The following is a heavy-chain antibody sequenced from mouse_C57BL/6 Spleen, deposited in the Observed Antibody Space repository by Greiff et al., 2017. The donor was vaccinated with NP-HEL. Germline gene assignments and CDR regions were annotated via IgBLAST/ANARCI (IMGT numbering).Heavy chain of an antibody. V-gene: IGHV1-72*01. CDR1: GYTFTSYW. J-gene: IGHJ4*01. Sequence: QVQLKQPGAELVKPGASVKLSCKASGYTFTSYWMHWVKQRPGRGLEWIGRIDPNSGGTKYNEKFKSKATLTVDKPSSTAYMQLSSLTSEDSAVYYCSAIYYGNLYYAMDYWGQGTSVTVSS. D-gene: IGHD2-1*01. CDR3: SAIYYGNLYYAMDY. CDR2: IDPNSGGT.